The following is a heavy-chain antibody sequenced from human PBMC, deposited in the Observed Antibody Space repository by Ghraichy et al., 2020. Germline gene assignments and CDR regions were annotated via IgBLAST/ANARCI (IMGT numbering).Heavy chain of an antibody. CDR3: AGLDPDDFNI. J-gene: IGHJ3*02. CDR2: TSGTAAST. D-gene: IGHD1-1*01. V-gene: IGHV3-23*01. Sequence: GGSLRLSCACSGFTFSNYAMSWVRQAPGKGLEWVSVTSGTAASTYYADSVKGRFTISRDNWRNMLYLQMNSLRGEDTAVYYCAGLDPDDFNIWGQGTVVTVSS. CDR1: GFTFSNYA.